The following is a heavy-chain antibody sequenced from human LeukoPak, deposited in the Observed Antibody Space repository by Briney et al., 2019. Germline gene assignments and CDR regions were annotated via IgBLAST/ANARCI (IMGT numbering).Heavy chain of an antibody. D-gene: IGHD6-13*01. J-gene: IGHJ5*02. V-gene: IGHV1-3*03. CDR3: ARSAVGMQFDP. Sequence: GASVKVSCKASGYTFTSYAMHWVRQAPGQRLEWMGWINAGNGNTQYSQEFQGRVTITRDTSASTIYMELSSLRSEDMAVYYCARSAVGMQFDPWGQGTLVTVSS. CDR1: GYTFTSYA. CDR2: INAGNGNT.